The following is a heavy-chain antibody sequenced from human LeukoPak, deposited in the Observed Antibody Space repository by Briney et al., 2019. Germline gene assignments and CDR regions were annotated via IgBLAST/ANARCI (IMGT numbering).Heavy chain of an antibody. CDR1: GFTFSSYE. J-gene: IGHJ4*02. CDR2: IRYDGSNK. V-gene: IGHV3-30*02. Sequence: PGGSLRLSCAASGFTFSSYEMNWVRQAPGKGLEWVAFIRYDGSNKYYADSVKGRFTISRDNSKNTLYLQMNSLRAEDTAVYYCAKDALWFGESYYFDYWGQGTLVTVSS. D-gene: IGHD3-10*01. CDR3: AKDALWFGESYYFDY.